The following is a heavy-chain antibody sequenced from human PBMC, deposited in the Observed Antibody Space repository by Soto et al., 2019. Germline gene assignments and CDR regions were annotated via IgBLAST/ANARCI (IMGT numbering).Heavy chain of an antibody. CDR3: VRAIVVVPGTGGFDP. CDR2: ISYDGSDK. D-gene: IGHD2-15*01. Sequence: QVQLVESGGGVVQPGKSLRLSCAASGFTFSSYHMHWVRQAPGKGLEWVALISYDGSDKYYADSVKGRFIISRDNSKDTLSLQRNSLRAEDPAVYYCVRAIVVVPGTGGFDPWGQGTLVTVSS. J-gene: IGHJ5*02. CDR1: GFTFSSYH. V-gene: IGHV3-30*03.